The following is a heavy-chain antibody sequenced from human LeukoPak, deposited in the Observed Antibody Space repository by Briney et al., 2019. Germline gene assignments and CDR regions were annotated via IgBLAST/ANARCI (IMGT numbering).Heavy chain of an antibody. CDR2: IRTTAEGAKYA. CDR1: GFSFTDYP. V-gene: IGHV3-48*02. CDR3: ATDQRYAFDY. D-gene: IGHD3-9*01. Sequence: GGSLRLSCATSGFSFTDYPMNWVRQAPGKGLEWISNIRTTAEGAKYAYYADSVKGRVTISRDDGKNTLYLHMNSLRDDDTTVYYCATDQRYAFDYWGQGILVTVSS. J-gene: IGHJ4*02.